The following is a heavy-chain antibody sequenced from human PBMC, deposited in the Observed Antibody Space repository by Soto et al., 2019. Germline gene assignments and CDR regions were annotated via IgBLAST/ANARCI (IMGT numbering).Heavy chain of an antibody. CDR2: INPNSGGT. CDR1: GYTFTGYY. D-gene: IGHD6-13*01. Sequence: GASVKVSCKASGYTFTGYYMHWVRQAPGQGLEWMGWINPNSGGTSYAQKFQGWVTMTRDTSISTAYMELSRLRSDDTAVYYCARSRSGSSQNWFDPWGQGTLVTVSS. CDR3: ARSRSGSSQNWFDP. J-gene: IGHJ5*02. V-gene: IGHV1-2*04.